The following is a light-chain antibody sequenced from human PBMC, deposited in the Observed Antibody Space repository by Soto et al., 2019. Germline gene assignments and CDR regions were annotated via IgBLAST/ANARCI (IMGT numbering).Light chain of an antibody. CDR1: QSISIY. V-gene: IGKV3-11*01. J-gene: IGKJ5*01. CDR2: DAS. Sequence: EIVLTQSPATLSWSPGERATLSCRASQSISIYLAWYQQKPGQAPRLLIYDASNRATGIPARFSGSGSGTDFTLTISSLEPEDFAVYYCQQRSNWPPEITFGQGTRLDIK. CDR3: QQRSNWPPEIT.